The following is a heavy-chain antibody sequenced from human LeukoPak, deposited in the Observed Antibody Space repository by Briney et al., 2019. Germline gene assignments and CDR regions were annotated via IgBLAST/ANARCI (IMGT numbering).Heavy chain of an antibody. CDR2: INPNSGGT. CDR1: GYTFTGYY. D-gene: IGHD6-19*01. J-gene: IGHJ4*02. CDR3: ARVPPPPYGQWLVLGYYFDY. V-gene: IGHV1-2*02. Sequence: AASVKVSCKASGYTFTGYYMHWVRQALAQGLEWMGWINPNSGGTNYAQKFQGRVTMTRDTSISTAYMELSRLRSEDTALYYWARVPPPPYGQWLVLGYYFDYWGQGTLVTVSS.